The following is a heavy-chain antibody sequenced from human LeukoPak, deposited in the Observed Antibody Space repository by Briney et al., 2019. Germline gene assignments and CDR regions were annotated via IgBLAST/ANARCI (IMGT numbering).Heavy chain of an antibody. D-gene: IGHD3-10*01. CDR2: IYSGGST. J-gene: IGHJ4*02. CDR1: RFTVSSNY. Sequence: PGGSLRLSCAASRFTVSSNYMSWVSQAQGKGLEWDSVIYSGGSTYYADSVKGRFTISRDNSKNTLYLQMNSLRAEDTAVYYCARGAHGYYGSGSYYRNLDYWGQGTLVTVSS. V-gene: IGHV3-66*01. CDR3: ARGAHGYYGSGSYYRNLDY.